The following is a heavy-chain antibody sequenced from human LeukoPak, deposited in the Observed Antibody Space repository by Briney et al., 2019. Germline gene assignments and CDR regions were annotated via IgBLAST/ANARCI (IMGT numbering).Heavy chain of an antibody. J-gene: IGHJ4*02. D-gene: IGHD3-10*01. CDR3: ARQKGWFGEFHLVGYFDY. V-gene: IGHV1-18*01. Sequence: ASVKVSCKASGYTFTSYGISRVRQAPGQGLEWMGWISAYNGNTNYAQKLQGRVTMTTDTSTSTAYMELRSLRSDDTAVYYCARQKGWFGEFHLVGYFDYWGQGTLVTVSS. CDR1: GYTFTSYG. CDR2: ISAYNGNT.